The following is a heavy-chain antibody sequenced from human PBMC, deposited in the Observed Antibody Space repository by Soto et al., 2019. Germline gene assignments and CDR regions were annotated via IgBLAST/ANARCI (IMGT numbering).Heavy chain of an antibody. CDR3: AKDLIYGYNSGRPFDS. CDR1: GFTLSSFA. CDR2: IGSRGAST. D-gene: IGHD6-19*01. Sequence: EVQLLESGGGLVQPGGSLRLSCAASGFTLSSFAMSWVRQAPGKGLEWVSAIGSRGASTYYADSVKGRFTISRDNSKTTLYLQMNSLRAEDPAVYYCAKDLIYGYNSGRPFDSWGQGTVVTVSS. V-gene: IGHV3-23*01. J-gene: IGHJ4*02.